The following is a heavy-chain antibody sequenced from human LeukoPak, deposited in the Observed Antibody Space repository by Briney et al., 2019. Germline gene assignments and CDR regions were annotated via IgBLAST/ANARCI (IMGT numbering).Heavy chain of an antibody. Sequence: PGGSLRLSCAASGFTFSSYAMSWVRQAPGKGLEWVSAISGSGGSTYYADSVKGRFTISRGNSKNTLYLQMNSLRAEDTAVYYCANGAAAGTYAFDIWGQGTMVTVSS. CDR2: ISGSGGST. J-gene: IGHJ3*02. CDR3: ANGAAAGTYAFDI. D-gene: IGHD6-13*01. V-gene: IGHV3-23*01. CDR1: GFTFSSYA.